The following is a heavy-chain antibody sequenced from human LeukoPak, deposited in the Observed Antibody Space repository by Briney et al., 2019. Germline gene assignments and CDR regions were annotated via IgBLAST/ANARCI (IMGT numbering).Heavy chain of an antibody. CDR2: ISAYNGNT. V-gene: IGHV1-18*01. CDR1: GYTFTSYG. CDR3: ARDDALVATGSFDY. J-gene: IGHJ4*02. Sequence: ASVKVSCKASGYTFTSYGINWVRQAPGQGLEWMGWISAYNGNTNYAQRLQGRVTMTTDTSTSTAYMEPRSLRSDDTAVYYCARDDALVATGSFDYWGQGTLVTVSS. D-gene: IGHD5-12*01.